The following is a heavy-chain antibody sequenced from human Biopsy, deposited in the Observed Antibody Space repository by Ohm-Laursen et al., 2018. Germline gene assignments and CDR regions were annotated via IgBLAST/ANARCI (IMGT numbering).Heavy chain of an antibody. Sequence: SETLSLTCAVSGGSISSFYWTWIRQPPGKGPEWIGDISDSGSTNYKPSLKSRVIISVDTSKNQFSLSLSSVTAADTAAYYCARRGSGGRSFDHWGQGTLVTVSS. CDR1: GGSISSFY. J-gene: IGHJ4*02. D-gene: IGHD2-15*01. CDR3: ARRGSGGRSFDH. V-gene: IGHV4-59*08. CDR2: ISDSGST.